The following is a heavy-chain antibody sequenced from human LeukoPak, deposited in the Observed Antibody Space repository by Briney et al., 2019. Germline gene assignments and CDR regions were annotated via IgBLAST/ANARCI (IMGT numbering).Heavy chain of an antibody. V-gene: IGHV4-4*02. D-gene: IGHD4-17*01. Sequence: SETLSLTCAVSGGFISSSNWWSWVRQPPGKRLEWIGEIYHSGSTNYNPSLKSRVTISVDTSKNQFSLKLSSVTAADTAVYYCARAVKTGIAQPGDFDYWGQGTLVTVSS. CDR2: IYHSGST. CDR1: GGFISSSNW. CDR3: ARAVKTGIAQPGDFDY. J-gene: IGHJ4*02.